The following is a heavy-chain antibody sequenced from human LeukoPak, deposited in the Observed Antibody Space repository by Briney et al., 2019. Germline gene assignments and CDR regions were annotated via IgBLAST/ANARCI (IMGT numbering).Heavy chain of an antibody. CDR1: GFTFSSYA. CDR3: ARDGTDYGWYYYYYMDV. D-gene: IGHD4-17*01. V-gene: IGHV3-64*01. Sequence: GGFLRLSCAASGFTFSSYAMHWVRQAPGKGLEYVSAISGNGGSTYYANSVKGRFTISRDNSKNTLYLQMGSLRAEDMAVYYCARDGTDYGWYYYYYMDVWGKGTTVTVSS. CDR2: ISGNGGST. J-gene: IGHJ6*03.